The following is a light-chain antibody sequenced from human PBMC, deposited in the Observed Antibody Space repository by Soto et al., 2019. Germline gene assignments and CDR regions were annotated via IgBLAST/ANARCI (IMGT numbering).Light chain of an antibody. CDR2: GVS. Sequence: DVQMTQSPSSVSASVGDRVTITCRASLGISKWLAWYQQKPGNAPKLLIYGVSNLQSGVPSRFSGSGSGTDFTLTISSLQPEDFATYYCQQANNFPLTFGGGTKVEIK. J-gene: IGKJ4*01. CDR3: QQANNFPLT. V-gene: IGKV1D-12*01. CDR1: LGISKW.